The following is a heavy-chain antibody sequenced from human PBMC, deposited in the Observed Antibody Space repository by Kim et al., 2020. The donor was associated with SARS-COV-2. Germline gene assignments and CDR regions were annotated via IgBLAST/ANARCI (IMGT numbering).Heavy chain of an antibody. Sequence: GGSLRLSCAASGFTFSNYAMSWVRQAPGKGLEWVSALSGSGGSTFYADSVKGRFTISRDNSKNTLYLQMNSLRAEDTAVYFCAKNSVLAGTGKVYWGRGTLVTVSS. J-gene: IGHJ4*02. CDR2: LSGSGGST. CDR3: AKNSVLAGTGKVY. CDR1: GFTFSNYA. D-gene: IGHD1-1*01. V-gene: IGHV3-23*01.